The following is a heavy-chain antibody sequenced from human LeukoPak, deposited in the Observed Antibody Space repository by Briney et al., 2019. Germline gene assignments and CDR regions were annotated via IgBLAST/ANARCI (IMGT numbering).Heavy chain of an antibody. CDR2: IYYSGST. J-gene: IGHJ5*02. CDR3: ARHKEVYYYDSSGFPKSSPNWFDP. D-gene: IGHD3-22*01. Sequence: SETLSLTCTVSGGSISSSSYYWGWIRQPPGKGLEWIGSIYYSGSTYYNPSLKSRVTISVDTSRNQFSLKLSSVTAADTAVYYCARHKEVYYYDSSGFPKSSPNWFDPWGQGTLVTVSS. V-gene: IGHV4-39*01. CDR1: GGSISSSSYY.